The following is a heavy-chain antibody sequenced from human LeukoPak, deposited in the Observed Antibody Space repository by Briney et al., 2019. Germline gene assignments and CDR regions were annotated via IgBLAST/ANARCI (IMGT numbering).Heavy chain of an antibody. CDR1: GDSISSYY. J-gene: IGHJ6*03. CDR3: ARTPRGGTVVTPRLYYHYMDV. CDR2: IYYSGST. D-gene: IGHD4-23*01. V-gene: IGHV4-59*01. Sequence: SETLSLTCTVSGDSISSYYWSWIRQPPGKGLEWIGYIYYSGSTNYNPSLKSRVTISVDTSKNQFSLKLSSVTAADAAVYYCARTPRGGTVVTPRLYYHYMDVWGKGTTVTVSS.